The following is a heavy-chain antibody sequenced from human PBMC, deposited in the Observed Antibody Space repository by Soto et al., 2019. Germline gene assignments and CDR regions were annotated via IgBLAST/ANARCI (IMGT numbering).Heavy chain of an antibody. Sequence: GGSLRLSCAASGFTFSSYSMNWVRQAPGKGLEWVSYISSSSSTIYYADSVKGRFTISRDNAKNSLYLQMNSLRAEDTAVYYCARDGPSITIFMGNPYGMDVWGQGTTVTVSS. D-gene: IGHD3-9*01. V-gene: IGHV3-48*01. CDR1: GFTFSSYS. CDR2: ISSSSSTI. J-gene: IGHJ6*02. CDR3: ARDGPSITIFMGNPYGMDV.